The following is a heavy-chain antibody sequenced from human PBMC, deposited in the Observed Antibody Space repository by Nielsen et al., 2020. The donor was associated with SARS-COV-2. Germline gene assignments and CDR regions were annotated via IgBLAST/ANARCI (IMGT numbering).Heavy chain of an antibody. CDR2: ISSSGSIT. CDR1: GFTFSSFE. Sequence: GGSLRLSCGASGFTFSSFEMHWVRQAPGKGLEWVSSISSSGSITHYADSVKGRFTISRDNAKNLLYLQMNSLRAEDTAMYFCATKQYYYDSRSFSIDYWGQGTLVTVSS. V-gene: IGHV3-48*03. D-gene: IGHD3-10*01. CDR3: ATKQYYYDSRSFSIDY. J-gene: IGHJ4*02.